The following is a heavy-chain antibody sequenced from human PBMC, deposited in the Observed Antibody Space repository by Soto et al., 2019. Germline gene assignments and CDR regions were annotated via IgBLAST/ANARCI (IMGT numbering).Heavy chain of an antibody. CDR2: FYYSGST. CDR1: IGSINKSGYY. J-gene: IGHJ4*02. CDR3: ARHATILASAPGLY. Sequence: PSETLSLTCTISIGSINKSGYYWGWIRQPPGKGLEWIGNFYYSGSTYYIPSLKSRVSISVDTSKNQFSLKPSSVTAADTAVYYCARHATILASAPGLYWGQGALVTVSS. V-gene: IGHV4-39*01. D-gene: IGHD3-3*02.